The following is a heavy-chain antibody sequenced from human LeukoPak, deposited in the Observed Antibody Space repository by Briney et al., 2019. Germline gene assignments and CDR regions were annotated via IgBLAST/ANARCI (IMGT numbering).Heavy chain of an antibody. Sequence: GGSLRLSCATSTFTFSSYTMNWVRQAPGKGLEWVSSISPSGNSKYYADSVKGRFTISRDNAEHSLYMQMNSLRAEDTGVYYCVRECLEESGEGGYWGQGTLVTVSS. CDR3: VRECLEESGEGGY. CDR1: TFTFSSYT. D-gene: IGHD1-1*01. V-gene: IGHV3-21*01. J-gene: IGHJ4*02. CDR2: ISPSGNSK.